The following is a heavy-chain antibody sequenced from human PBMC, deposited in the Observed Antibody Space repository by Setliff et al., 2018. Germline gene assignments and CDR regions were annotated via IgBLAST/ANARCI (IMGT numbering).Heavy chain of an antibody. D-gene: IGHD3-16*01. Sequence: SVKVSCKASGGIFSSYAISWVRQAPGQGLEWMGGIIPIFGTVNYAHKFQGRVTITADESTSTAYMELSSLRSEDTAVYYCARLLPLVGPGGPFDYWGQGTLVTAPQ. V-gene: IGHV1-69*13. CDR2: IIPIFGTV. J-gene: IGHJ4*02. CDR1: GGIFSSYA. CDR3: ARLLPLVGPGGPFDY.